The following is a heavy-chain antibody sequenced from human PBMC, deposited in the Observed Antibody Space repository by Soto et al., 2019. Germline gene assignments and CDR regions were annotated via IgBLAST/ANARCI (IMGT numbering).Heavy chain of an antibody. CDR1: GGSISEKY. CDR2: IFANGHT. CDR3: ARAHVMVVAGSTFDY. Sequence: SETLSLTCIVSGGSISEKYWNWVRQPPGKGLEWIGLIFANGHTDYNPSLKSRVTMSVDASKNQFSLRLTSMTAADTAVYYCARAHVMVVAGSTFDYWGPGTLVTVSS. D-gene: IGHD6-19*01. J-gene: IGHJ4*01. V-gene: IGHV4-4*07.